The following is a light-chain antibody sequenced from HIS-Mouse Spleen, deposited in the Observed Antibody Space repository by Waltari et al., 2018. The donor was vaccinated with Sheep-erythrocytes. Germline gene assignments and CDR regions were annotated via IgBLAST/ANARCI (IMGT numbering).Light chain of an antibody. V-gene: IGLV2-23*02. CDR3: CSYAGSYNHV. CDR2: DVS. CDR1: SSDVGSYNL. Sequence: QSALTQPASVSGSPGQSITISCTGTSSDVGSYNLVSWYQQHPGKAPKLIIYDVSKRPSGFPDRFSGSKSGNTASLTISGLQAEDEADYYCCSYAGSYNHVFATGTKVTVL. J-gene: IGLJ1*01.